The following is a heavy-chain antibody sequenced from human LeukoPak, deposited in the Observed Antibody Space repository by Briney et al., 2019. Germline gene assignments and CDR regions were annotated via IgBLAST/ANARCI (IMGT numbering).Heavy chain of an antibody. CDR1: GYTFTGYY. CDR2: INPNSGGT. V-gene: IGHV1-2*02. D-gene: IGHD3-9*01. Sequence: ASVKVFCKASGYTFTGYYMHWVRQARGQGLEWMGWINPNSGGTNYAQKFQGRVTMTRDTSISTAYMELSRLRSDDTAVYYCAVVLRYSVAFDIWGQGTMVTVSS. J-gene: IGHJ3*02. CDR3: AVVLRYSVAFDI.